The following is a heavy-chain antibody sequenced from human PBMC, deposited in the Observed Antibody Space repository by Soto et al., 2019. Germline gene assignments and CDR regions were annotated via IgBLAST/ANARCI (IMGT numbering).Heavy chain of an antibody. CDR1: GASFSGYY. V-gene: IGHV4-34*01. J-gene: IGHJ4*02. CDR3: ASLPDYYDSSGYYGFDY. CDR2: INHSGST. Sequence: ETLCLTCTVYGASFSGYYWSWIRQPPGKGLEWIGEINHSGSTNYNPSLKSRVTISVDTSKNQFSLKLSSVTAADTAVYHCASLPDYYDSSGYYGFDYWGQGTPVTVSS. D-gene: IGHD3-22*01.